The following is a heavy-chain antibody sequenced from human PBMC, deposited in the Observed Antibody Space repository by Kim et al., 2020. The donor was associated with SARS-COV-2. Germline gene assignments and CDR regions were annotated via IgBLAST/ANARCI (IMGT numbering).Heavy chain of an antibody. CDR2: TYYRSKWYN. CDR1: GDSVSSNSAA. D-gene: IGHD6-19*01. CDR3: ARDLGSSGWDGLRKVVMDV. V-gene: IGHV6-1*01. Sequence: SQTLSLTCAISGDSVSSNSAAWNWIRQSPSRGLEWLGRTYYRSKWYNDYAVSVKSRITINPDTSKNQFSLQLNSVTPEDTAVYYCARDLGSSGWDGLRKVVMDVWGQGTTVTVSS. J-gene: IGHJ6*02.